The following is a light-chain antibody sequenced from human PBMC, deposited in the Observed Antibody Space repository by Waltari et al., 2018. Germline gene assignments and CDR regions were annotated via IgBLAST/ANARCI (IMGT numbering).Light chain of an antibody. J-gene: IGKJ2*01. CDR2: GAS. V-gene: IGKV3-15*01. CDR3: QQYNNWPPYT. Sequence: EIVMTQSPATLSVSPGERATLSCRASQSVSSNVAWYQQKPGQAPRLLIYGASTRATGIPARVSGSGSGTEFTLTISSLQSEDFAVYYCQQYNNWPPYTVGQGTKLEIK. CDR1: QSVSSN.